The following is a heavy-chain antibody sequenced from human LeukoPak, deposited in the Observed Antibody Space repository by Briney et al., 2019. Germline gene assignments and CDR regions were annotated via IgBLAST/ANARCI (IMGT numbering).Heavy chain of an antibody. CDR3: AKTQGYYDA. J-gene: IGHJ5*02. V-gene: IGHV3-23*01. Sequence: GGSLRLSCVASGFTFSNYAMSWVPQAPGKGLELVSGIYGSDDKTVYGDAVKGRFTISRDNSKNTLYLQMNSLRADDTAVYYCAKTQGYYDAWGQGALVTVSS. D-gene: IGHD2-15*01. CDR2: IYGSDDKT. CDR1: GFTFSNYA.